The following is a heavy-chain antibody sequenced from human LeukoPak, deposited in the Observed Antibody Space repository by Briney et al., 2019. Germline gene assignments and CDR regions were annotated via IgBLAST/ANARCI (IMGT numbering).Heavy chain of an antibody. CDR2: IDWAGHAS. D-gene: IGHD2-15*01. CDR3: ARDLGATWYSLAY. V-gene: IGHV3-20*04. J-gene: IGHJ4*02. CDR1: GLSNSDYG. Sequence: PGGSLRLSCVGAGLSNSDYGMSWVRQAPGKGLEWVSGIDWAGHASSYSDSVKGRFTISRDNAENSLYLDMTSLRAEDTAFYYCARDLGATWYSLAYWGQGTLVTVSS.